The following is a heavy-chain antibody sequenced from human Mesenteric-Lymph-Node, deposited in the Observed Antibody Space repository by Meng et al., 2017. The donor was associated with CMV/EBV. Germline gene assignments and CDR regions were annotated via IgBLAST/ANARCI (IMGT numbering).Heavy chain of an antibody. D-gene: IGHD1-26*01. CDR1: GFRVSDHF. Sequence: GESLKISCVGSGFRVSDHFMDWVRQAPGKGLEWVGRSRNKAYSYTTEYAASVKGRFTISRDESKDSLYLQMNSLKTEDTAVYYCARDIPSSGAYEFDCWGQGTLVTVSS. CDR2: SRNKAYSYTT. J-gene: IGHJ4*02. V-gene: IGHV3-72*01. CDR3: ARDIPSSGAYEFDC.